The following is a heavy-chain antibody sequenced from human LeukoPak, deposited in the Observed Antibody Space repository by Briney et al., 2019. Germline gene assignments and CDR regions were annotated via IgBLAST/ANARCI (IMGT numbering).Heavy chain of an antibody. CDR2: IYYSGST. V-gene: IGHV4-59*01. Sequence: SETLSLTCTVSGGSISSYYWSWIRQPPGKGLEWIGYIYYSGSTNYNPSLKSRVTISVDTSKNQFSLKLSSVTAADTAVYYCASSKGLYYYGSGSYYIFDYWGQGTLVTVSS. J-gene: IGHJ4*02. D-gene: IGHD3-10*01. CDR1: GGSISSYY. CDR3: ASSKGLYYYGSGSYYIFDY.